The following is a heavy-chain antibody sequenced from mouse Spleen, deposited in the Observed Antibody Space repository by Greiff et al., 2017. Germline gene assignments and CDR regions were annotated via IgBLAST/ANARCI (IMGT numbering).Heavy chain of an antibody. CDR2: INYDGSSP. V-gene: IGHV5-16*01. D-gene: IGHD1-1*01. J-gene: IGHJ2*01. CDR3: AREGPYGSSPLDY. Sequence: EVNVVESEGGLVPPGSSLTLSCTASGFTFSDYYMAWVRQVPEKGLEWVANINYDGSSPYYLDSLKSRFIISRDNAKNILYLQMSSLKSEDTATYYCAREGPYGSSPLDYWGQGTTLTVSS. CDR1: GFTFSDYY.